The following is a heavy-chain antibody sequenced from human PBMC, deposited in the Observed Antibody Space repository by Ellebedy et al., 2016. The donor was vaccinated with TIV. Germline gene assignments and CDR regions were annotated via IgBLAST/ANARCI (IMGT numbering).Heavy chain of an antibody. CDR3: ARIGRGWPFDY. CDR1: GGSISNYY. D-gene: IGHD6-19*01. Sequence: GSLRLXXSVSGGSISNYYWGWIRQPPGKGLEWIGSMYHSGSTYSNPSLKSRATISVDTSKNQFSLKLSSVTAADTAVYYCARIGRGWPFDYWGQGTLVTVSS. CDR2: MYHSGST. V-gene: IGHV4-38-2*02. J-gene: IGHJ4*02.